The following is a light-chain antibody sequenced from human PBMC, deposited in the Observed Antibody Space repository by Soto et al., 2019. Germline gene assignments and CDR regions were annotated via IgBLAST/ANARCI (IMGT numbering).Light chain of an antibody. V-gene: IGKV1D-13*01. J-gene: IGKJ1*01. CDR2: DAS. CDR1: QGIRSA. Sequence: AIQLTKSPSFLSASVGDRVTITCRASQGIRSALAWYQQKPGEAPKLLIYDASSLESGVPSRFSGSGSGTDFTLTISSLQPEDFATYYCQQFNNYPWTFGQGTTVEIK. CDR3: QQFNNYPWT.